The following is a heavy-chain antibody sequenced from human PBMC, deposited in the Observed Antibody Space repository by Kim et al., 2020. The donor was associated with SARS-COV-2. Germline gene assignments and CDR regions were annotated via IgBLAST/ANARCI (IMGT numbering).Heavy chain of an antibody. V-gene: IGHV5-51*01. D-gene: IGHD6-13*01. CDR2: IYPDDSDT. CDR1: GYSFTNSW. J-gene: IGHJ4*02. CDR3: ARQAGPYTSSDY. Sequence: GESLKISCKASGYSFTNSWIGWVRQMSGKGLEWMALIYPDDSDTRYNPSFRGQVTISADKSISTAYLQWSSLKASDTAIYYCARQAGPYTSSDYWGQGTL.